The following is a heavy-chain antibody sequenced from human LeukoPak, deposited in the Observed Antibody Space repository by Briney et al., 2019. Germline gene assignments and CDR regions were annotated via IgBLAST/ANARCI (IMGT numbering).Heavy chain of an antibody. CDR1: GFTFSSYG. CDR3: ASWRGSGSYGGYFDN. CDR2: IWYDGSNR. Sequence: GGSLRLSCAASGFTFSSYGMHWVRQAPGKGLEWVALIWYDGSNRYCADSVKGRFTISRDNSKNTLYLQMNSLRAEDTAVYYCASWRGSGSYGGYFDNWGQGTLVTVSS. V-gene: IGHV3-33*01. J-gene: IGHJ4*02. D-gene: IGHD3-10*01.